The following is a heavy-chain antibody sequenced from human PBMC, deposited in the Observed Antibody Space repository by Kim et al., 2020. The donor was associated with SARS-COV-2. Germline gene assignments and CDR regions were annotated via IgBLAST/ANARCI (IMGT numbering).Heavy chain of an antibody. CDR3: ARGLYYDYIWGSYRYEPDYFGN. Sequence: GGSLRLSCAASGFTFSSYWMSWVRQAPGKGLEWVANIKQDGSEKYYVDSVKGRFTISRDNAKNSLYLQMNSLRAEDTAVYYCARGLYYDYIWGSYRYEPDYFGNWGQGTLVTVSS. CDR1: GFTFSSYW. J-gene: IGHJ4*02. CDR2: IKQDGSEK. V-gene: IGHV3-7*01. D-gene: IGHD3-16*02.